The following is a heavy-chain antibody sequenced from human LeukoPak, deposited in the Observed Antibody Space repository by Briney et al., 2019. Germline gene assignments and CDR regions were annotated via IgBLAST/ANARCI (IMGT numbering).Heavy chain of an antibody. J-gene: IGHJ4*02. CDR3: ARDHDYSSYGEYFDY. Sequence: GSLRLSRAASGFTFSSYSMNWVRQAAGKGLEWGSSISSSSSCIYYADSVKGRFTISRDNAKNSLYLQMNSLRAEDTAVYYCARDHDYSSYGEYFDYWGQGTLVTVSS. D-gene: IGHD4-11*01. CDR1: GFTFSSYS. CDR2: ISSSSSCI. V-gene: IGHV3-21*01.